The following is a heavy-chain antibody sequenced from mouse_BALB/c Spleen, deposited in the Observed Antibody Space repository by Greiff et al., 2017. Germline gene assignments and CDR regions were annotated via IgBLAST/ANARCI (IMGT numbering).Heavy chain of an antibody. V-gene: IGHV1-9*01. CDR2: ILPGSGST. CDR3: ASLITTVVATDY. CDR1: GYTFSSYW. Sequence: VMLVESGAELMKPGASVKISCKATGYTFSSYWIEWVKQRPGHGLEWIGEILPGSGSTNYNEKFKGKATFTADTSSNTAYMQLSSLTSEDSAVYYCASLITTVVATDYWGQGTTLTVSS. D-gene: IGHD1-1*01. J-gene: IGHJ2*01.